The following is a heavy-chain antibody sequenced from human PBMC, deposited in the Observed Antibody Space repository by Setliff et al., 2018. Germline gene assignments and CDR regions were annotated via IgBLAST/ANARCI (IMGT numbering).Heavy chain of an antibody. CDR3: ARGQRYCSGGSRYYYMDV. CDR1: GGSISSYY. V-gene: IGHV4-4*07. D-gene: IGHD2-15*01. CDR2: IYTSGST. Sequence: SETLSLTCTVSGGSISSYYWSWIRQPAGKGLEWIGRIYTSGSTNYNPSLKSRVTMSVDTSKNQFSLKLSSVTAADTAVYYCARGQRYCSGGSRYYYMDVWGKGTTVTVSS. J-gene: IGHJ6*03.